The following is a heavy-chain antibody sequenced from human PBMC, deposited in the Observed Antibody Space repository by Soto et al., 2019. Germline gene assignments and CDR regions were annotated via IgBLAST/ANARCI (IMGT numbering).Heavy chain of an antibody. CDR3: ARRSVTQYYYGMDV. CDR1: EGTSASYA. CDR2: IIPIFGTA. J-gene: IGHJ6*02. V-gene: IGHV1-69*01. Sequence: QVQLVQSGAEVKKPGSSGKVSCKASEGTSASYAISWWRQALGQGLDWMGGIIPIFGTANYAQKFQGRVTITADESTSTAYMELSSLRSEDTAVYYCARRSVTQYYYGMDVWGQGTTVTVSS.